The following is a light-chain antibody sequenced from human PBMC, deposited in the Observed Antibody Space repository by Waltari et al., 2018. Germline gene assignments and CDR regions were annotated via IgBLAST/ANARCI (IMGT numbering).Light chain of an antibody. CDR2: WSS. Sequence: DIVMTQSPDSLAVYLGERATINCKSSQTVLHSSDTKNYVAWYQQKPGQPPKLLIYWSSNREAGVPDRFSGSGSGTDFTLTISSLQAEDVAVYYCHQYSSTPWTFGQGTKVEVK. V-gene: IGKV4-1*01. CDR3: HQYSSTPWT. J-gene: IGKJ1*01. CDR1: QTVLHSSDTKNY.